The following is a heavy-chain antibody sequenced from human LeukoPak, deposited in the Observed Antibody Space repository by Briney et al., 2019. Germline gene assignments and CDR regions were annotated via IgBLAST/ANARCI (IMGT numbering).Heavy chain of an antibody. Sequence: GGSLRLSCAASGFTFNNYAMSWVRQAPGKGLEWVSTISGSGGSTYYADSVKGRFTISRDNSMNTLFLQMSSLRAEDTAVYFCAKSRVSLYDGFDIWGRGTMVTASS. V-gene: IGHV3-23*01. CDR1: GFTFNNYA. J-gene: IGHJ3*02. CDR3: AKSRVSLYDGFDI. CDR2: ISGSGGST. D-gene: IGHD2/OR15-2a*01.